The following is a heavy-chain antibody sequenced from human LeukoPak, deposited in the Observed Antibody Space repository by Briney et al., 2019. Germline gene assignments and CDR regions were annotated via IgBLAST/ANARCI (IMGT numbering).Heavy chain of an antibody. V-gene: IGHV3-30*03. Sequence: GGSLRLSCAASGFTFSSYAMHWVRQAPGKGLEWVALISYDGSNKYYADSVKGRFTISRDNSKNTLYLQMNSLRTEDTAVYYCARDLMVRGVPDGYWGQGTLVTVSS. J-gene: IGHJ4*02. CDR2: ISYDGSNK. CDR3: ARDLMVRGVPDGY. D-gene: IGHD3-10*01. CDR1: GFTFSSYA.